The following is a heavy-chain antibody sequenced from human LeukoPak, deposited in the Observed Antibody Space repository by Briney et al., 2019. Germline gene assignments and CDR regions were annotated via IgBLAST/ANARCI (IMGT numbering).Heavy chain of an antibody. CDR1: GGSITSDY. CDR2: IRYSGTT. CDR3: ARGAGWYGN. D-gene: IGHD6-19*01. J-gene: IGHJ4*02. V-gene: IGHV4-59*01. Sequence: KPSETLSLTCTVSGGSITSDYWSWIRQPPGKGLEWIAYIRYSGTTNYNPSLKSRVTISLDTSKNQFSLKLTSVPAADPAVYSGARGAGWYGNWGQGTLVTVSS.